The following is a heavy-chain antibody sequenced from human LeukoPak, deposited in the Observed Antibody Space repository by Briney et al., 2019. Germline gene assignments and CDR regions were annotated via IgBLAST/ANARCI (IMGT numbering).Heavy chain of an antibody. V-gene: IGHV3-9*01. Sequence: GGSLRLSCAASGFTFDDYAMHWVRQAPGKGLEWVSGISWNSGSIGYADSVKGRFTISGDNAKNSLYLQMNSLRAEDTALYYCAKAVAGTWIDYWGQGTLVTVSS. CDR1: GFTFDDYA. D-gene: IGHD6-19*01. CDR2: ISWNSGSI. CDR3: AKAVAGTWIDY. J-gene: IGHJ4*02.